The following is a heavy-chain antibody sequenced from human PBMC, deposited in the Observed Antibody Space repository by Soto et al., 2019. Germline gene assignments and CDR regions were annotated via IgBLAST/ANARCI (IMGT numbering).Heavy chain of an antibody. Sequence: SDTLSLTCTVSGCSISNSYWSWIRQSPEKGLEWIGYIYYSGSTYYNPSLKSRVTISVDTSKNQFSLKLSSVTAADTAVYYCARLFANPAYYYGMDVWGQGTTVTVSS. CDR2: IYYSGST. V-gene: IGHV4-59*04. D-gene: IGHD3-3*01. CDR3: ARLFANPAYYYGMDV. CDR1: GCSISNSY. J-gene: IGHJ6*02.